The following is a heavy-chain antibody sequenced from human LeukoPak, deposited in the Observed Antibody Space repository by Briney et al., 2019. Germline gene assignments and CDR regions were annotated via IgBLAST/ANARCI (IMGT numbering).Heavy chain of an antibody. V-gene: IGHV3-23*01. CDR2: ISGSGSNT. J-gene: IGHJ4*02. Sequence: GESLRLSCAASGFTFSSSAMSWVRQAPGKGLEWVSAISGSGSNTYYADSVKGRLTISRDNSKNTLYLQMGSLRAEDTAVYYCVKEASRAYFDYWGQGTLVTVSS. CDR3: VKEASRAYFDY. CDR1: GFTFSSSA. D-gene: IGHD2-2*01.